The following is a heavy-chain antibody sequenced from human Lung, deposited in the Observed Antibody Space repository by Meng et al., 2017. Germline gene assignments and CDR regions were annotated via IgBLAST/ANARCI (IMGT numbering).Heavy chain of an antibody. CDR3: TNDRLNH. CDR1: GFTFTDHW. D-gene: IGHD1-1*01. Sequence: GRLVESGGGLLRPGCSMRVSCAASGFTFTDHWRHWVGQGPGKGLVWVSRINRDGTKPTYADSVKGRFTISRDNAKNTLYLQMNNLRAEDTAFYYCTNDRLNHWGQGALVTVSS. J-gene: IGHJ1*01. V-gene: IGHV3-74*01. CDR2: INRDGTKP.